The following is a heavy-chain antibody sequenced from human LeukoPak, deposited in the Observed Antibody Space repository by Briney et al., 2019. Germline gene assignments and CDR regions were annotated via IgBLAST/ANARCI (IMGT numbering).Heavy chain of an antibody. J-gene: IGHJ4*02. CDR1: GGSFSGYY. CDR2: INHGGGT. V-gene: IGHV4-34*01. CDR3: ARGMALDY. D-gene: IGHD3-10*01. Sequence: SETLSLTCAVYGGSFSGYYWSWIPQPPGKGLEWIGEINHGGGTNYNPSLKSRVTISVDTSKNQFSLNLYSVTAADTAVYYCARGMALDYWGQGTLVTVSS.